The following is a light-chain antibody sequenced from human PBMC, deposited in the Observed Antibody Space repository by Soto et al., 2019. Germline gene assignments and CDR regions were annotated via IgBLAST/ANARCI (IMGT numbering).Light chain of an antibody. J-gene: IGKJ4*01. Sequence: PATLSLSPGERATLSCRASQSVSSYLAWYQQKPGQAPRLLIYDASNRATGIPARFSGSGSGTDFTLTISSLEPEDFAVYYCQQRSNLLTFGGGTKVDIK. CDR3: QQRSNLLT. CDR1: QSVSSY. V-gene: IGKV3-11*01. CDR2: DAS.